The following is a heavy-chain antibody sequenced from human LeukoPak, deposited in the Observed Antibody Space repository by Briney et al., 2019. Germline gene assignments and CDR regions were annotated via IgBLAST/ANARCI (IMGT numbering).Heavy chain of an antibody. J-gene: IGHJ4*02. Sequence: SETLSLTCTVSGGSISGYYWSWIRQPPGKGLEWIGYISYSGSTNYNPSLKSRVTISVDTSKNQFSLKLSSVTAADTAVYYCARYVWGSYPTFEDYWGQGTLVTVSS. V-gene: IGHV4-59*01. D-gene: IGHD3-16*02. CDR2: ISYSGST. CDR3: ARYVWGSYPTFEDY. CDR1: GGSISGYY.